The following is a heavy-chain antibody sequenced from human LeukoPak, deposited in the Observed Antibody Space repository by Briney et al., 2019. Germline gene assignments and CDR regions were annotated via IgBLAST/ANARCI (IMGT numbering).Heavy chain of an antibody. J-gene: IGHJ5*02. Sequence: SETLSLTCAVYGVSISGYYWSWIRQPPGKGLEWIGEINHSGRTNYNPSLKSRVTISVDTSKNQLSLKLSSVTAADTAVYYCARGGGYNWNYDAWFDPWGQGTLVTVSS. D-gene: IGHD1-7*01. CDR1: GVSISGYY. V-gene: IGHV4-34*01. CDR2: INHSGRT. CDR3: ARGGGYNWNYDAWFDP.